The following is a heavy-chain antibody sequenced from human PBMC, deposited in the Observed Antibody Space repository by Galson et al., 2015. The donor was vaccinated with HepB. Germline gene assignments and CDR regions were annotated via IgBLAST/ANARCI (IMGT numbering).Heavy chain of an antibody. CDR3: AMKTGDH. J-gene: IGHJ4*02. V-gene: IGHV3-7*01. D-gene: IGHD1-1*01. CDR1: GFTFSSYW. Sequence: SLRLSCAASGFTFSSYWMTWVRQAPGRGLEWVANIKQDGSEIYYVDSVKGRFTISRDNAKNSLYLQMNSLRAEDTAVYYCAMKTGDHWGQGTLVTVSS. CDR2: IKQDGSEI.